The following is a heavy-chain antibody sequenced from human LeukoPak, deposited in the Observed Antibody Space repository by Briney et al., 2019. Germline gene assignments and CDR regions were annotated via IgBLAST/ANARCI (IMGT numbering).Heavy chain of an antibody. CDR1: GYTFTDYG. CDR3: ARGDWLDY. V-gene: IGHV1-18*01. CDR2: ISGYNGDT. J-gene: IGHJ4*02. D-gene: IGHD3/OR15-3a*01. Sequence: ASVKVSCKTSGYTFTDYGITWVRQAPGQGLEWMGWISGYNGDTNYARKLQGRVTTTTDTSTSTAYMEVRSLRSDDTAVYYCARGDWLDYWGQGTLVTVSS.